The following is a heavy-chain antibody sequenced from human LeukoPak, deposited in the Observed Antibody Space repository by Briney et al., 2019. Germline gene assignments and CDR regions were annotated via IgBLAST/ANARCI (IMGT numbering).Heavy chain of an antibody. D-gene: IGHD5-24*01. V-gene: IGHV4-39*01. J-gene: IGHJ4*02. CDR1: GRSISSSSDY. CDR2: IYYSGST. CDR3: ARLEMATTTPDY. Sequence: SETLSLACTVSGRSISSSSDYWGWIRQPPGKGLDWIGSIYYSGSTYYNPSLKSRVTISVDTSKHQFSLKLSSVTAADTAVYYCARLEMATTTPDYWGQGTLVTVSS.